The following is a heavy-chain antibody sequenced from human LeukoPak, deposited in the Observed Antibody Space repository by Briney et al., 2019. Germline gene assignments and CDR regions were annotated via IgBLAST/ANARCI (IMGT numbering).Heavy chain of an antibody. J-gene: IGHJ4*02. V-gene: IGHV1-18*01. CDR3: ARDACSSTSCYKSVDY. D-gene: IGHD2-2*02. Sequence: ASVKVSCKASGYTFTSYGISWVRQAPGQGLEWMGRISAYNGNTNYAQKLQGRVTMTTDTSTSTAYMELRSLRSDDTAVYYCARDACSSTSCYKSVDYWGQGTLVTVSS. CDR1: GYTFTSYG. CDR2: ISAYNGNT.